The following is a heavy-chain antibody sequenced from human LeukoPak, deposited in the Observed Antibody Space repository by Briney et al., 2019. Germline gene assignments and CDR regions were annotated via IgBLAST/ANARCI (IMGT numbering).Heavy chain of an antibody. CDR1: GGSISSGGYS. CDR3: AREGCSSTSCQYYFDY. V-gene: IGHV4-30-2*01. CDR2: IYHSGST. Sequence: SETLSLTCAVSGGSISSGGYSWSWIRPPPGKGLDWIGYIYHSGSTYYNPSLKSRVTISVDRSKNQFSLKLSSVTAADTAVYYCAREGCSSTSCQYYFDYWGQGTLVTVSS. D-gene: IGHD2-2*01. J-gene: IGHJ4*02.